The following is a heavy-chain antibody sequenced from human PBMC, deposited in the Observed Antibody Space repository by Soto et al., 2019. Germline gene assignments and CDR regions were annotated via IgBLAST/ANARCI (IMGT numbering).Heavy chain of an antibody. J-gene: IGHJ4*02. D-gene: IGHD3-3*01. CDR2: IWFDGSTT. CDR1: GFTFSNYG. CDR3: AKDVDFSTGDPSRTFDS. V-gene: IGHV3-33*06. Sequence: QVQLVESGGGVVQPGRSLRLSCEASGFTFSNYGMHWVRQGPGKGLEWVAAIWFDGSTTYYRDSVKGRFTISRDNSKNTLDLQMNSLRVDDTAVYYCAKDVDFSTGDPSRTFDSWGQGTLVTVSS.